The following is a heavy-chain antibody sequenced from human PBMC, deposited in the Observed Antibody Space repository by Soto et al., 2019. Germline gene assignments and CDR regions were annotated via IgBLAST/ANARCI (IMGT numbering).Heavy chain of an antibody. CDR2: IRGSGGST. J-gene: IGHJ4*02. Sequence: PGGSLRLSCAASGFTFGSYAMNWVRHAPGQGLEWVSAIRGSGGSTYYADSVKGRFTISRDNSKNTLYLQMNSLRAEDTAVYYCAKDAELSVVVVAATVFDYWGQGTLVTVSS. D-gene: IGHD2-15*01. CDR3: AKDAELSVVVVAATVFDY. V-gene: IGHV3-23*01. CDR1: GFTFGSYA.